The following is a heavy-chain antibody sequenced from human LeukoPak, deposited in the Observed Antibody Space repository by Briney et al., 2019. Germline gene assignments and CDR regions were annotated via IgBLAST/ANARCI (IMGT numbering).Heavy chain of an antibody. D-gene: IGHD3-16*01. CDR1: GGSISSNSYY. CDR2: IYYSGST. V-gene: IGHV4-39*07. CDR3: ARDGRYYSNLSMGYYYYMDV. J-gene: IGHJ6*03. Sequence: SETLSLTCTVSGGSISSNSYYWGWIRQPPGKGLEWIGSIYYSGSTYYNPSLKSRVTISVDTSKNQFSLKLSSVTAADTAVYYCARDGRYYSNLSMGYYYYMDVWGQGTLVTVSS.